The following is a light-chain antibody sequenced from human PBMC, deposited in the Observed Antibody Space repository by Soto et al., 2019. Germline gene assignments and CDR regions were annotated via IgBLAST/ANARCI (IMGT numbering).Light chain of an antibody. CDR3: QHYHGWPIT. CDR2: AAS. CDR1: QSIXNNY. V-gene: IGKV3-20*01. Sequence: IALTQCAGSLSLSPGERATLACRASQSIXNNYLAWYQQKPGQAPRLRXDAASNRATGSPDRFSGSGSATDFTLTISRLEPEDFAVYYFQHYHGWPITFGQGTRLEIK. J-gene: IGKJ5*01.